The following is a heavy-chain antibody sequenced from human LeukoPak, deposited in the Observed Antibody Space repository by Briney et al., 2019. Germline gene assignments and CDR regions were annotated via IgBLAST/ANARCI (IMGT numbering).Heavy chain of an antibody. CDR1: GGFISSSSYY. CDR2: IRYSGNA. J-gene: IGHJ4*02. CDR3: ASSVRYSYGVIDY. D-gene: IGHD5-18*01. Sequence: SETLSLTCTVSGGFISSSSYYWGWIRQPPGKGLEWFGNIRYSGNAYYNPSLKSRVTISVDTSKNQFSLKVTSVIAADTAVYYCASSVRYSYGVIDYWGQGTLVTVSS. V-gene: IGHV4-39*07.